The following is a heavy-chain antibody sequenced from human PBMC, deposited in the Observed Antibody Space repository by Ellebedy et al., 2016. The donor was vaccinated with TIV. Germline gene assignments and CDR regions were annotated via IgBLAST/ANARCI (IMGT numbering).Heavy chain of an antibody. CDR1: RFTFSSYA. CDR3: ARGAYSGYDYFDG. D-gene: IGHD5-12*01. V-gene: IGHV3-23*01. J-gene: IGHJ4*02. CDR2: ISSTGSRT. Sequence: GESLKISCAASRFTFSSYAMSWVRQAPGKGLEWVSTISSTGSRTYYADSVRGRFTISRDNAKNSLFLQMESLTVEDTAVYYCARGAYSGYDYFDGWGQGILVTVSS.